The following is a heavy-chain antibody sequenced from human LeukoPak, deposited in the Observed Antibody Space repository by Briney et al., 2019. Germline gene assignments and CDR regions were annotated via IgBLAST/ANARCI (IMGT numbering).Heavy chain of an antibody. D-gene: IGHD2-2*01. CDR2: ISGSGGST. Sequence: GGSLRLSCAASGFTFSSYAISWVRQAPGKGLEWVSAISGSGGSTYYADSVKGRFTISRDNSKNTLYLQMNSLRAEDSAVYYCAKDPSSTSPMDVWGQGTTVTVSS. J-gene: IGHJ6*02. V-gene: IGHV3-23*01. CDR3: AKDPSSTSPMDV. CDR1: GFTFSSYA.